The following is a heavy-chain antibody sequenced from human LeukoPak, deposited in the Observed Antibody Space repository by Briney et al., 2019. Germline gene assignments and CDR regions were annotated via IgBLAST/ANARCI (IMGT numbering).Heavy chain of an antibody. CDR1: GGSISNYY. CDR2: IYYSGST. J-gene: IGHJ6*03. V-gene: IGHV4-59*01. Sequence: SETLSLTCTVSGGSISNYYWSWIRQPPGKGLEWIGYIYYSGSTKYNPSLKSRVTISVDTSKNQFSLRLSSVTAADTAVYYCTRDWGVSARPGYMDVWGKGTTVTVSS. D-gene: IGHD6-6*01. CDR3: TRDWGVSARPGYMDV.